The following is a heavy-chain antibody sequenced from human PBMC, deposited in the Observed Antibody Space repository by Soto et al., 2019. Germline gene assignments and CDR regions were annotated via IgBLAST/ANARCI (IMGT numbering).Heavy chain of an antibody. J-gene: IGHJ6*02. Sequence: ASVKVSCKTSGDNFKKNVFTWVRQAPGQGLEWMGGTIPALGKTHYIEKFQGRVTITVDDATRTVYMEVRDLKSDDTAIYYCSRFIMVGGWFDPNYYHGMDVWGQGTTVTVSS. D-gene: IGHD6-19*01. CDR3: SRFIMVGGWFDPNYYHGMDV. CDR2: TIPALGKT. V-gene: IGHV1-69*10. CDR1: GDNFKKNV.